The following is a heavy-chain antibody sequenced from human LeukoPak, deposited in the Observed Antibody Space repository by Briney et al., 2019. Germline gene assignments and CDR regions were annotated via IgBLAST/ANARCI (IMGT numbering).Heavy chain of an antibody. CDR2: IYTSGST. D-gene: IGHD2-8*02. CDR1: GGSISSATYY. Sequence: SETLSLTCTVSGGSISSATYYWSWIRQPAGKGLEWIGRIYTSGSTNYNPSLKSRVTISVDTSKNQFSLKLSSVTAADTAVYYCARLLGYWGQGTLVTVSS. V-gene: IGHV4-61*02. CDR3: ARLLGY. J-gene: IGHJ4*02.